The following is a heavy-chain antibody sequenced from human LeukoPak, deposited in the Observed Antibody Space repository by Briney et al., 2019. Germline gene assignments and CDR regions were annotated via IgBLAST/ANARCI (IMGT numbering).Heavy chain of an antibody. CDR2: INHSGGT. V-gene: IGHV4-34*01. J-gene: IGHJ3*02. D-gene: IGHD1-1*01. Sequence: SETLSLTCAVYGGSFSGYYWSWIRQPPGKGLEWIGEINHSGGTNYNPSLKSRVTISVDTSKNQFSLKLSSVTAADTAVYYCARLLPYDPRAFDIWGQGTMVTVSS. CDR3: ARLLPYDPRAFDI. CDR1: GGSFSGYY.